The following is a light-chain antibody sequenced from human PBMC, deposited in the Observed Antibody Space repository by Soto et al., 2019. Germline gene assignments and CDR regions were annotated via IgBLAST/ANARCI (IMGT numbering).Light chain of an antibody. CDR2: FNN. Sequence: QSVLTQPPSVSGAPGQRVTISCTGSSSNIGAGYDVHWYQQLPGTAPKLLMYFNNNRPSGVPDRFSGSKSGTSASLAIAGLQSEDEGDYYCQSYDSSLSGYVFGPGTKLTVL. J-gene: IGLJ1*01. CDR1: SSNIGAGYD. V-gene: IGLV1-40*01. CDR3: QSYDSSLSGYV.